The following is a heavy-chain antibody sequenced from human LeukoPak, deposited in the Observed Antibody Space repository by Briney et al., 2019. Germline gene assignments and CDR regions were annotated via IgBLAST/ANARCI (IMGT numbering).Heavy chain of an antibody. Sequence: SVKVSCKASGGTFSSYAISWVRQAPGQGLEWMGRIIPIFGIANYAQKFQGRVTITADKSTSTAYMELSSLRSEDTAVYYCARDMAAAGAVADHDAFDIWGQGTMVTVSS. CDR3: ARDMAAAGAVADHDAFDI. CDR1: GGTFSSYA. CDR2: IIPIFGIA. D-gene: IGHD6-19*01. J-gene: IGHJ3*02. V-gene: IGHV1-69*04.